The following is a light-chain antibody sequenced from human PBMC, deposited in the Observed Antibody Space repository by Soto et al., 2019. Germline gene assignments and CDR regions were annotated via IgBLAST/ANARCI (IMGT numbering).Light chain of an antibody. Sequence: SVLTQPASGSGSPGRAITTSCPGTSSEVGSNNLVSWYQQHPGKAPKLMIYEVSKRPSGVSNRFSGSNSAKPASLPISGLQAEDEADYYCCSYAGSSTYVFGTGTKVXVL. J-gene: IGLJ1*01. V-gene: IGLV2-23*02. CDR1: SSEVGSNNL. CDR3: CSYAGSSTYV. CDR2: EVS.